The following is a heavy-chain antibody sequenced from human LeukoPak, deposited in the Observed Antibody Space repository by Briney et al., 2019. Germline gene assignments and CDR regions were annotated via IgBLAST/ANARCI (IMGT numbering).Heavy chain of an antibody. V-gene: IGHV1-18*01. CDR2: ISAYNGNT. Sequence: ASVKVSCTASGYTFTSYGISWVRQAPGQGLEWMGWISAYNGNTNYAQKLQGRVTMTTDTSTSTAYMELRSLRSDDTAVYYCARASGSYYVNPHYFDYWGQGTLVTVSS. D-gene: IGHD1-26*01. CDR3: ARASGSYYVNPHYFDY. CDR1: GYTFTSYG. J-gene: IGHJ4*02.